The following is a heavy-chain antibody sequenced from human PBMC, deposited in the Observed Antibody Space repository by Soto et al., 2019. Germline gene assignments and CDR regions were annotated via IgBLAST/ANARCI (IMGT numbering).Heavy chain of an antibody. D-gene: IGHD2-21*02. V-gene: IGHV4-30-4*01. CDR3: ARVVVTLYSFDF. CDR2: VYYIETT. Sequence: SETLSLTCTVSGGSINNGDYYWSWIRQPPGKGLEWIGYVYYIETTYYNPSLKSRLTISVDTSKNQFSLRLNSVTAADTAVYYCARVVVTLYSFDFWGQGALVTVSS. CDR1: GGSINNGDYY. J-gene: IGHJ4*02.